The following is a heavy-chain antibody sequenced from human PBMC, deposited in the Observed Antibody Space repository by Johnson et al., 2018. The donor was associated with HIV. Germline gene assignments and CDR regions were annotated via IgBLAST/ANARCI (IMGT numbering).Heavy chain of an antibody. D-gene: IGHD6-13*01. CDR1: GFKFSDFY. CDR3: AKDEAQTLALAGMDAFDF. J-gene: IGHJ3*01. CDR2: ISSSGAGI. V-gene: IGHV3-11*04. Sequence: VQLVESGGGLVKPGGSLRLSCAVSGFKFSDFYMTWIRQVPGKGLECVAYISSSGAGIYYADSVRGRFTISRDNAKNSLFLQMNSLRPEDTALYYCAKDEAQTLALAGMDAFDFWGQGTSVTVSS.